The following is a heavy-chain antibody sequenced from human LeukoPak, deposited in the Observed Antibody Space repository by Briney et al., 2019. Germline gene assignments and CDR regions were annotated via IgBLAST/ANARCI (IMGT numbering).Heavy chain of an antibody. D-gene: IGHD3-9*01. CDR2: MDPNKGNT. V-gene: IGHV1-8*01. CDR3: ARGGSLTGYHGWFDP. CDR1: GYTLTSYD. Sequence: ASVTVSCKASGYTLTSYDINWVRQASGQGLEWMGWMDPNKGNTGYAQKFRGRVTITRNSSINTAYLELSSLTSEDTAVYYCARGGSLTGYHGWFDPWGQGILVTVSS. J-gene: IGHJ5*02.